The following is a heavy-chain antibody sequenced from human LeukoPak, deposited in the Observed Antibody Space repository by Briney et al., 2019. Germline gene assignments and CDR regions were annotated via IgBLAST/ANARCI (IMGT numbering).Heavy chain of an antibody. CDR1: GYSISSGFY. D-gene: IGHD1-26*01. CDR3: TRLWGDLLRPEFDY. Sequence: SETLSLTCTVSGYSISSGFYWGWIRQPPGAGLEWIGSTYHRRSTYYNPSLKSRVTISIDTSKNQFSLELSSVTAADTAVYYCTRLWGDLLRPEFDYWGQGILVTVSS. J-gene: IGHJ4*02. V-gene: IGHV4-38-2*02. CDR2: TYHRRST.